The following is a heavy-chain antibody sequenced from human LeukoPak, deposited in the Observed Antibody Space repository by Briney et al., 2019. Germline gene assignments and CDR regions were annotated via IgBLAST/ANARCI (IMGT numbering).Heavy chain of an antibody. V-gene: IGHV3-7*01. CDR2: IKQDGSGK. CDR3: AREGITAAADY. CDR1: GFTFSSYW. Sequence: PGGSLRLSCAASGFTFSSYWMSWVRQAPGKGLEWVANIKQDGSGKYYVDSVEGRSTISRDNAKNSLYLQLNSLRAEDTAVYYCAREGITAAADYWGQGTLVTVSS. D-gene: IGHD6-13*01. J-gene: IGHJ4*02.